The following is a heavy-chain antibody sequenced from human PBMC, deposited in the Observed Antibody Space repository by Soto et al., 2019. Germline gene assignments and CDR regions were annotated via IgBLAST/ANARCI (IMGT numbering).Heavy chain of an antibody. V-gene: IGHV4-59*01. Sequence: QVQLQESGPGLVKPSETLSLTCTVSGGSISSYYWSWIRQPPGKGLEWIGYIDYSGSTNYNPSLKSRVTISVDTSKNPFSLKLTSVTTADTAVYYCVRDGMYYGNDWYFDLWGRGTLVTVSS. J-gene: IGHJ2*01. CDR2: IDYSGST. CDR3: VRDGMYYGNDWYFDL. D-gene: IGHD1-26*01. CDR1: GGSISSYY.